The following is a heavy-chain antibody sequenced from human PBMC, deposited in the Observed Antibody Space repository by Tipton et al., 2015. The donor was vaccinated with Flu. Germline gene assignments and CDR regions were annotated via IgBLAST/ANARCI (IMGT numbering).Heavy chain of an antibody. Sequence: LRLSCAVYGGSFSGYSCSWIRQPPGKGLEWIGEINHSGSTNYNPSLKSRVTISVDTSKNQFSLKLISVTAADTALYYCARGYDILTDGGGYFDYWGQGTLVTVSS. J-gene: IGHJ4*02. D-gene: IGHD3-9*01. CDR2: INHSGST. CDR3: ARGYDILTDGGGYFDY. V-gene: IGHV4-34*01. CDR1: GGSFSGYS.